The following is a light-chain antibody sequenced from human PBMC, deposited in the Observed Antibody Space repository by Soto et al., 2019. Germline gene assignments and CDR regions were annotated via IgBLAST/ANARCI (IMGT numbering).Light chain of an antibody. CDR2: GAS. CDR1: QSLRSSY. Sequence: EIVLTQSPGTLSLSPGERVTLSCRASQSLRSSYVAWYQHKPGLAPRLLIYGASTRATAIPDRFSGSGSGTDFSLTISRLEPEDFAVYYCQQYDSDTLTLTFGGGTKVEIK. CDR3: QQYDSDTLTLT. V-gene: IGKV3-20*01. J-gene: IGKJ4*01.